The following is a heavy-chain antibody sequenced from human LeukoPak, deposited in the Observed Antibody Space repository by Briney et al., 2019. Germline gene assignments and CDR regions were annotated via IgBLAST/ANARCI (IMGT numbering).Heavy chain of an antibody. J-gene: IGHJ4*02. Sequence: GGSLRLSCVASGLNFGECAMHWVRQARGKGLEWVSLISADGGSAFSADSVKGRFSISRDNSKNSLYLQMDSLRSEHTAMYYCAKESGKFDYWGQGTLVVVSS. CDR1: GLNFGECA. CDR2: ISADGGSA. CDR3: AKESGKFDY. V-gene: IGHV3-43*02.